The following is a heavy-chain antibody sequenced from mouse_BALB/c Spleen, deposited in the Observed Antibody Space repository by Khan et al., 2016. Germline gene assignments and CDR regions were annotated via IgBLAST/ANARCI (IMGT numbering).Heavy chain of an antibody. CDR1: GASITSGY. V-gene: IGHV3-8*02. Sequence: EVQLQESGPSLVKPSQTLSLTCSVTGASITSGYWNWIRQFPGNKLEYMGYISYSGSTYYNPSLISRISITRDTSKNQYYLQRNSVTTEDTARYYWGKYDGYLFDDWGQGTTLTVSS. CDR2: ISYSGST. CDR3: GKYDGYLFDD. J-gene: IGHJ2*01. D-gene: IGHD2-3*01.